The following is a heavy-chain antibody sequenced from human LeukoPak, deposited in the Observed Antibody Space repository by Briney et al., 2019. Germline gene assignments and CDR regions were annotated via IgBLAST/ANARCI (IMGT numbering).Heavy chain of an antibody. CDR3: ARDKSCGTTSCQKYFFDY. V-gene: IGHV3-7*03. CDR1: GFTFSSYW. D-gene: IGHD2-2*01. CDR2: IKQDGSEE. J-gene: IGHJ4*02. Sequence: GGSLRLSCAASGFTFSSYWISWVRQAPGKGLEWVANIKQDGSEEYYVDSVKGRFTISRDNAKNSLYLQMNSLRAEDTAIYYCARDKSCGTTSCQKYFFDYWGQGTLVTVSS.